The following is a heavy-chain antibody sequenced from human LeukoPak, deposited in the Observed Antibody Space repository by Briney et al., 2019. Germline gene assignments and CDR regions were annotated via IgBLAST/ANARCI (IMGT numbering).Heavy chain of an antibody. Sequence: PGGSLRLSCAASGFTFSSYAMHWVRQAPGKGLEWVAVISYDESNKYYADSVKGRFTISRDNSKNTLYLQMNNLRAEDTAVYYCARENIVVVAAIAGFDYWGQGTLVTVSS. CDR1: GFTFSSYA. J-gene: IGHJ4*02. V-gene: IGHV3-30*04. CDR2: ISYDESNK. D-gene: IGHD2-21*02. CDR3: ARENIVVVAAIAGFDY.